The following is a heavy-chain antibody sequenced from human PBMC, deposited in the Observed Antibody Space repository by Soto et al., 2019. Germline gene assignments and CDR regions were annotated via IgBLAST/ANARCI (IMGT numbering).Heavy chain of an antibody. Sequence: GGSLRLSCAASGFTFNIYALLWVRQAPGKGLEWVAVISFDVTKKYYSDSVKGRFTISRDNLKNTLYLQMNNLRVEDAALYFCAREDDYGYSYINYGLDVWGQGTRVTVSS. CDR2: ISFDVTKK. J-gene: IGHJ6*02. CDR3: AREDDYGYSYINYGLDV. CDR1: GFTFNIYA. D-gene: IGHD4-17*01. V-gene: IGHV3-30-3*01.